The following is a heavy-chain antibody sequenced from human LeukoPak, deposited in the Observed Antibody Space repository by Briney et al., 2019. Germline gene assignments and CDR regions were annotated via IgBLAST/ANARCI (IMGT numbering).Heavy chain of an antibody. D-gene: IGHD2-8*01. CDR2: INPNSGGT. J-gene: IGHJ5*02. CDR1: GYTFTGYY. Sequence: ASVKVSCKASGYTFTGYYMHWVRQAPGQGLEWMGRINPNSGGTKYAQKFQGRVTMTRDTSISTAYMELSRLRSDDTAVYYWARDSVSAPYNWFDPWGQGTLVTVSS. CDR3: ARDSVSAPYNWFDP. V-gene: IGHV1-2*06.